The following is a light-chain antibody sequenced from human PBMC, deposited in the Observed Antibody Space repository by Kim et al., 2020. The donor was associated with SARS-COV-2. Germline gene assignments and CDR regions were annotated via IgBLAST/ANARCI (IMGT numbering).Light chain of an antibody. CDR3: QSYDSSLSGSV. CDR2: GNS. Sequence: QRGTLACTGSSSNIGAGYAVHWYQQLPGTAPKLLIYGNSNRPSGVPDRFSGSKSGTSASLAITGLQAEDEADYYCQSYDSSLSGSVFGGGTQLTVL. CDR1: SSNIGAGYA. J-gene: IGLJ2*01. V-gene: IGLV1-40*01.